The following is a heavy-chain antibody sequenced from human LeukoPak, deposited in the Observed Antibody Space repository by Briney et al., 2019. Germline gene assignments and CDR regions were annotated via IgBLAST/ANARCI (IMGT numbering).Heavy chain of an antibody. J-gene: IGHJ5*02. V-gene: IGHV4-59*08. D-gene: IGHD3-10*01. CDR3: ARAPRLLWFGESENWFDP. CDR1: GGSISSYY. Sequence: PSKTLSLTCIVSGGSISSYYWSWIRQPPGKGLEWIGYIYYSGSTIYNPSLKSRVTMSVDTSKNRFSLKLTSVTASDTAVYYCARAPRLLWFGESENWFDPWGQGTLVTVSS. CDR2: IYYSGST.